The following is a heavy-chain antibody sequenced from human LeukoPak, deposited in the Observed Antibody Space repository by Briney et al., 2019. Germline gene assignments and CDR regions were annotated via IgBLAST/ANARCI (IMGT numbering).Heavy chain of an antibody. V-gene: IGHV5-51*01. CDR1: GYQFTTYW. D-gene: IGHD6-13*01. J-gene: IGHJ6*03. Sequence: GASLKISCQGSGYQFTTYWIGWVRQMPGKGLEWMGVIYPGDSDTTYSPSFQGQVTISADKSISTAYLQWSSLKASDTAIYYCARHRRAIAASATGRFSYYYMDVWGEGTTVTISS. CDR3: ARHRRAIAASATGRFSYYYMDV. CDR2: IYPGDSDT.